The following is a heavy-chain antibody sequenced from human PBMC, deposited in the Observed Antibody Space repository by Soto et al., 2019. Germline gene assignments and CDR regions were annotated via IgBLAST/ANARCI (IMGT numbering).Heavy chain of an antibody. Sequence: EVQLVESGGGLVQPGGSLRLSCAASGFTFSSYWMHWVRQAPGKGLVCVSRINSDGSRTSYADSAKGRFTISRDNAKNTLYLQMNSLRAEDTAVYYCARGDGDYYDGNGYLGRHWGQGTLVTVSS. D-gene: IGHD3-22*01. V-gene: IGHV3-74*01. CDR2: INSDGSRT. CDR1: GFTFSSYW. CDR3: ARGDGDYYDGNGYLGRH. J-gene: IGHJ4*02.